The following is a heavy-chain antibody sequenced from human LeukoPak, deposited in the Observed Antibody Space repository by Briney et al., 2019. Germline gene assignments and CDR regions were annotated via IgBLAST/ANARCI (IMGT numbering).Heavy chain of an antibody. Sequence: GGSLRLSCAASGLTFSSYAMSWVRQAPGKGLEWVSAISGSGGSTYYADSVKGRFTISRDNSKNTLYLQMNSLRAEDTAVYYCAKQQDYDYVWGSYRYQGNFDYWGQGTLVTVSS. CDR1: GLTFSSYA. CDR3: AKQQDYDYVWGSYRYQGNFDY. D-gene: IGHD3-16*02. CDR2: ISGSGGST. V-gene: IGHV3-23*01. J-gene: IGHJ4*02.